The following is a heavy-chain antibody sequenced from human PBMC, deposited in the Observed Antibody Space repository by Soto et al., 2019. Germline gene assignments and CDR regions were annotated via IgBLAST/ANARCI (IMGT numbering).Heavy chain of an antibody. Sequence: TCMAGGSIVRGYGMSWVRQDPGKGLGWVANIKEDGSGKYYVDSVKGRFSISRDNARNSLYLQLKSLRVEDTAVYYGGIVGRLGGDWVQGALVTVSS. D-gene: IGHD3-16*01. J-gene: IGHJ4*02. CDR3: GIVGRLGGD. CDR2: IKEDGSGK. V-gene: IGHV3-7*03. CDR1: GSIVRGYG.